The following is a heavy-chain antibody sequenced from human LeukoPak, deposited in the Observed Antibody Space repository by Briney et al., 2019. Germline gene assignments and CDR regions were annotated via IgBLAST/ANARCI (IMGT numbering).Heavy chain of an antibody. CDR2: IYSGDNT. CDR1: GFTVSTNY. V-gene: IGHV3-66*01. Sequence: GGSLRLSCAASGFTVSTNYMSWVRQAPGKGLEWVSVIYSGDNTYYADSVKGRFTISRDNSKNTLYLQMNSLRAEDTAVYYCATSIVGLTYDEHFQHWGQGTLVTVSS. CDR3: ATSIVGLTYDEHFQH. J-gene: IGHJ1*01. D-gene: IGHD1-26*01.